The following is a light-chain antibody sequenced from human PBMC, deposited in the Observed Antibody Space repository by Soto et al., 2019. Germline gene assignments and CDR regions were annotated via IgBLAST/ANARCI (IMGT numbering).Light chain of an antibody. CDR1: SSDVGAHDF. V-gene: IGLV2-14*01. CDR3: NSYTLSRTVI. CDR2: EVT. J-gene: IGLJ2*01. Sequence: QSALTQPACVSGSRGQSITISCSGTSSDVGAHDFVSWYQHHPDKAPKVIIFEVTKRPSGVSNRFSGSKTGNTASLTISGLQAEDEADYYCNSYTLSRTVIFGGGTQLTVL.